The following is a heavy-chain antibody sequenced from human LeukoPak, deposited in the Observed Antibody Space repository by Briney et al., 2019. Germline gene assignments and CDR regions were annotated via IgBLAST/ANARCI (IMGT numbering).Heavy chain of an antibody. Sequence: GGSLTLSCAASGFTFRSYRVNCVRQARGKGLEWVANIKQGESERYYVDYVNGRFTISRDNAKNSLYLQMNTLRAEDTAVYYCARGDNSAFDIWGQGKMVTVSS. CDR3: ARGDNSAFDI. CDR1: GFTFRSYR. J-gene: IGHJ3*02. CDR2: IKQGESER. D-gene: IGHD3-22*01. V-gene: IGHV3-7*04.